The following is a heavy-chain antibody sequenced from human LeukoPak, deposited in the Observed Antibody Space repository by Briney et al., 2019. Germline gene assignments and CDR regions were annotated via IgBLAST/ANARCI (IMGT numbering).Heavy chain of an antibody. CDR1: GFTFSSYT. CDR2: VSGSGGNI. Sequence: GGSLRLSCAASGFTFSSYTMSWVRQAPGKGLEWVSGVSGSGGNIHYADSVKGRFTISRDNSKNTLYLQMNSLRAEDTAVYYCAKGPYCSSTSCYTVGAFDYWGQGTLVTVSS. V-gene: IGHV3-23*01. J-gene: IGHJ4*02. CDR3: AKGPYCSSTSCYTVGAFDY. D-gene: IGHD2-2*02.